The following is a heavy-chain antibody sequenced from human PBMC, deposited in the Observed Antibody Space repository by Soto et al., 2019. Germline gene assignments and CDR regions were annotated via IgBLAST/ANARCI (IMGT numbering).Heavy chain of an antibody. CDR2: TYYRSKWYN. J-gene: IGHJ3*01. CDR3: ARVPNPFRLKIGYGDAFDF. Sequence: SQTLSLTCAISVDSVSSKSAAWNWIRQSPSRGLEWLGRTYYRSKWYNDYAVSVKSRITINPDTSKNQFSLQLNSVTPEDTAVYYCARVPNPFRLKIGYGDAFDFRGQGTMVTVSS. CDR1: VDSVSSKSAA. V-gene: IGHV6-1*01. D-gene: IGHD5-12*01.